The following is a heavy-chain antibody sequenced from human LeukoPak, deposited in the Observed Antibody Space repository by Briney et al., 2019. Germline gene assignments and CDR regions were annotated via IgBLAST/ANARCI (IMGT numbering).Heavy chain of an antibody. Sequence: GGSLRLSCAASGFTFGDTWTNWVRQAPGQGPEWVANIKQDGSEKFYVASVKGRFTISRDNAKNSLYLQMNSLRAEDTALYYCATSYDMGWLIGYWGQGTLVTVSS. CDR2: IKQDGSEK. CDR1: GFTFGDTW. V-gene: IGHV3-7*03. J-gene: IGHJ4*02. D-gene: IGHD3/OR15-3a*01. CDR3: ATSYDMGWLIGY.